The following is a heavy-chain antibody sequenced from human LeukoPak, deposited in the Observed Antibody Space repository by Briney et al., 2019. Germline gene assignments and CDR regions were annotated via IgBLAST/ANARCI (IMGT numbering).Heavy chain of an antibody. D-gene: IGHD5-12*01. CDR3: TKDRMVATWVEEFDY. V-gene: IGHV3-23*01. J-gene: IGHJ4*02. CDR2: ISGSGDSL. Sequence: GGSLRLSCVAFGLNFRSYALGSVRHGPGAGLDWVSDISGSGDSLYSADSVKGRFTISRQNSKHTLYLQMNSLRAEDTAVYYCTKDRMVATWVEEFDYWGEGTPVTASS. CDR1: GLNFRSYA.